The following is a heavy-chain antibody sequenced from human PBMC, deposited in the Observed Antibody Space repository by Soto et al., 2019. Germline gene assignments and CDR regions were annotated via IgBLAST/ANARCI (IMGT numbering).Heavy chain of an antibody. D-gene: IGHD2-21*02. CDR2: INAGNGNT. V-gene: IGHV1-3*01. CDR1: GYTFTSYA. Sequence: QVQLVQSGAEVKKPGASVKVSCKASGYTFTSYAMHWVRQAPGQRLEWMGWINAGNGNTKYSQKFQGRATITRDTSACTAYMELSSLRSEDTAVYYCARGFRGGDAAWFDPWGQGTLVTVSS. J-gene: IGHJ5*02. CDR3: ARGFRGGDAAWFDP.